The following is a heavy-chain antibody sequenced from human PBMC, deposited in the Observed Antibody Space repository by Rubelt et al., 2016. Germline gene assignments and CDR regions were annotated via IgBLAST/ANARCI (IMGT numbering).Heavy chain of an antibody. J-gene: IGHJ4*02. D-gene: IGHD3-22*01. Sequence: RYWMHWVRQAPGKGLVWVSRINTDGSTSYADSVKGRFTISRDNGKNTLHLQMNSLRAEDTAVYYCARSNYYDSSDYFYAYDHWGQGTLVTVSS. CDR1: RYW. CDR2: INTDGST. CDR3: ARSNYYDSSDYFYAYDH. V-gene: IGHV3-74*01.